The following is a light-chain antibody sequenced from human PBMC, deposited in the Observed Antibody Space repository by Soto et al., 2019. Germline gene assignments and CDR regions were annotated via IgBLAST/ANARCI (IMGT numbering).Light chain of an antibody. V-gene: IGLV2-14*01. CDR3: SSYTGSSTYV. J-gene: IGLJ1*01. CDR2: HVT. CDR1: SSDVGGYNY. Sequence: QSVLTQPASVSGSPGQSITISCTGTSSDVGGYNYVSWYQQHPGKAPKLMIYHVTNRPSGVSNRFSGSKSGSTASLTISGLQAEDEADYYCSSYTGSSTYVFGTGTQLTVL.